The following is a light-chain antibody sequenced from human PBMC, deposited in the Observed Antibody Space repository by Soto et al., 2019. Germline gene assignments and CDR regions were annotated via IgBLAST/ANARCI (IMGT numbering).Light chain of an antibody. J-gene: IGKJ4*01. V-gene: IGKV3-11*01. CDR1: QGVGSS. Sequence: EIVLTQSPATLSLSPGERATLSCRASQGVGSSSAWYQQKPGQAPKLLIYDVSNRATGIPARFSGSGSGTDFTLTISSLEPEDFAVYYCQDRSLWDPLTFGGGTKVEI. CDR2: DVS. CDR3: QDRSLWDPLT.